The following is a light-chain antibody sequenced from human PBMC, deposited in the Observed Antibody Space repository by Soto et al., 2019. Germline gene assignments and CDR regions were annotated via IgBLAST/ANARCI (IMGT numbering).Light chain of an antibody. V-gene: IGKV3-15*01. CDR3: QKSYSTPIT. CDR1: QSVSTN. CDR2: GAS. Sequence: EVVLTQSPATLSVSPGEKATLSCRASQSVSTNLAWYQQRPGQAPRILIYGASARATGIPDRFSGSGAGTEFTLTISSLQPEDFATYYCQKSYSTPITFGQGTRREI. J-gene: IGKJ5*01.